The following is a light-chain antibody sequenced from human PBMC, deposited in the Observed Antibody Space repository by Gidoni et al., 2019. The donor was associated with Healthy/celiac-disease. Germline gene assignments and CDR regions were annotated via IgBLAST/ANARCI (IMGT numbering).Light chain of an antibody. V-gene: IGKV3-20*01. CDR3: QQYGSSPPT. Sequence: EIVLTQSPGTLSLSPGERATLSCRASQSVSSSYLAWYQQKPGQAPRLLIYGASSRATGIPDRFSGSGSGTDFTLTISRLDPEDFAVYYCQQYGSSPPTFGQXTRLEIK. J-gene: IGKJ5*01. CDR1: QSVSSSY. CDR2: GAS.